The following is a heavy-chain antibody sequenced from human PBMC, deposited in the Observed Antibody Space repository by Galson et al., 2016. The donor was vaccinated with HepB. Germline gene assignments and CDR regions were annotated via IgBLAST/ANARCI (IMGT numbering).Heavy chain of an antibody. CDR3: ARRLAGYSFGDY. J-gene: IGHJ4*02. V-gene: IGHV5-51*01. CDR2: IYPGDSHT. Sequence: QSGAEVKKPGESLKISCKGSGYSFTSYWIGWVRQMPGKGLEWMGIIYPGDSHTKYSPSFQGQVNISADTSISTAYLQWNSLKASDTAMYYCARRLAGYSFGDYWGQGTLVTVSS. D-gene: IGHD5-18*01. CDR1: GYSFTSYW.